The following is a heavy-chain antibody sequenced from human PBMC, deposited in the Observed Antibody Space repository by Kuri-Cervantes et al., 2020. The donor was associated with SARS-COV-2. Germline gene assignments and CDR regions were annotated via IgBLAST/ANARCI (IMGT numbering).Heavy chain of an antibody. V-gene: IGHV3-53*01. CDR2: IYSGGST. J-gene: IGHJ4*02. CDR3: AKGLILD. CDR1: GFTVSSNY. D-gene: IGHD2-15*01. Sequence: GGSLRLSCAASGFTVSSNYMSWVRQAPGKGLEWVSVIYSGGSTYYADSVNGRFTISRDNAKNSLFLQMNSLRAEDTAVYYCAKGLILDWGQGTVVTVSS.